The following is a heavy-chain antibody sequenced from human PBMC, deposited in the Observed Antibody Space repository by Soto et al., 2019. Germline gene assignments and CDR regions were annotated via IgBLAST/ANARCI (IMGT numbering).Heavy chain of an antibody. Sequence: QVQLVESGGGVVQPGRSLRLSCAASGFTFSSNGMHWVRQAPGKGLEWVAVMSNDGSHTSYAESAKGRFTISRDNSKNTLYLQMNSLRAEDSGIYDCTKGCSSSSNCYIIDYWGQGALVIVSS. J-gene: IGHJ4*02. D-gene: IGHD2-15*01. CDR2: MSNDGSHT. CDR1: GFTFSSNG. CDR3: TKGCSSSSNCYIIDY. V-gene: IGHV3-30*18.